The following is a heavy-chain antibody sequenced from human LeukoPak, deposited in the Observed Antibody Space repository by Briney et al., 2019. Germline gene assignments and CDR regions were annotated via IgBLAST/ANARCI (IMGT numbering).Heavy chain of an antibody. J-gene: IGHJ3*02. Sequence: GGSLRLSCAASGFTFSSYIMNWVRQAPGKGLEWVSSISSSSSYIYYADSVKGRFTISRDNAKNSLYLQMNSLRAEDTAVYYCAREEFGYSSGWSLDAFDIWGQGTMVTVSS. D-gene: IGHD6-19*01. CDR1: GFTFSSYI. CDR3: AREEFGYSSGWSLDAFDI. V-gene: IGHV3-21*01. CDR2: ISSSSSYI.